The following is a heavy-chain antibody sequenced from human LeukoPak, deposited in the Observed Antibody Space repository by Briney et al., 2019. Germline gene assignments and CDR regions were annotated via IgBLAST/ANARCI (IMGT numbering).Heavy chain of an antibody. CDR2: MNPNSGNT. CDR1: GYTFTSYD. Sequence: ASVKVSCKASGYTFTSYDINWVRQATGQGLEWMGWMNPNSGNTGYAQKFQGRVTITRNTSISTAYMELSSLRSEDTAVYYYARGHYYYGSGSLKAFDYWGQGTLVTVSS. D-gene: IGHD3-10*01. V-gene: IGHV1-8*03. CDR3: ARGHYYYGSGSLKAFDY. J-gene: IGHJ4*02.